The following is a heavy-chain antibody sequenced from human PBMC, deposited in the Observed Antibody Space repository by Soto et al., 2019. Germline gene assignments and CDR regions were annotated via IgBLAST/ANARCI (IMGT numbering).Heavy chain of an antibody. J-gene: IGHJ6*02. V-gene: IGHV4-59*08. D-gene: IGHD3-10*01. Sequence: PSETLSLTCTVSGGSISSYYWSWIRQPPGKGLEWIGYIYYSGSTYYNPSLKSRVTISGDTSKNQFSLKLTSVTAADTAVYYCARSGDTMVRGVIIFHYYGMDVWGQGTTVTVSS. CDR2: IYYSGST. CDR1: GGSISSYY. CDR3: ARSGDTMVRGVIIFHYYGMDV.